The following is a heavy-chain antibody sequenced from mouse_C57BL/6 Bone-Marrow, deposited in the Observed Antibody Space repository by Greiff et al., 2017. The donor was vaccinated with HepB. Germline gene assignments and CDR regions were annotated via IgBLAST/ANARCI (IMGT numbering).Heavy chain of an antibody. V-gene: IGHV5-2*01. CDR3: ARLCFRRGMDY. J-gene: IGHJ4*01. CDR1: EYEFPSHD. Sequence: EVKVVESGGGLVQPGESLKLSCESNEYEFPSHDMSWVRKTPEKRLELVAAINSDGGSTYYPDTMERRFIISRDNTKKTLYLQLSSLTSEDTALYYCARLCFRRGMDYWGQGTSVTVSS. CDR2: INSDGGST.